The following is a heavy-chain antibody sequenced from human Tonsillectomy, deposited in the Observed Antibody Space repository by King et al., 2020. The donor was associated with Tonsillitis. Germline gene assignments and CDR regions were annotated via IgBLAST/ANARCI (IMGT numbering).Heavy chain of an antibody. Sequence: VQLVESGGGVVQPGRSLRLSCAASGFTFSSYGMHWVRQAPGKGLQWVAGISYDGSNKFYPDSVKGRITISRDNPKNTLYLQMNSLRAEDTAVYHCARDFSTKYTLDYWGQGTLVTVSS. CDR2: ISYDGSNK. V-gene: IGHV3-33*05. D-gene: IGHD2-2*02. CDR3: ARDFSTKYTLDY. J-gene: IGHJ4*02. CDR1: GFTFSSYG.